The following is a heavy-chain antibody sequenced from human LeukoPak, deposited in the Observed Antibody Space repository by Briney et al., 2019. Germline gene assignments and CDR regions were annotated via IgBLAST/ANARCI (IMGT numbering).Heavy chain of an antibody. CDR1: GLTGSHNY. V-gene: IGHV3-53*01. CDR3: IVFGDSNH. CDR2: IHTSGDT. J-gene: IGHJ5*02. Sequence: PGGSLRLSCAASGLTGSHNYVSWVRQAPGKGLEWVSAIHTSGDTCYADPVKGRFTISRDTSKNTLYLQINSLRVEDTAVYYCIVFGDSNHWGQRTLVTVSS. D-gene: IGHD4-17*01.